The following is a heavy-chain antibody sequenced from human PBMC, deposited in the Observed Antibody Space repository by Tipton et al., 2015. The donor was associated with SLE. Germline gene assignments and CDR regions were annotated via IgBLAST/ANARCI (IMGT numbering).Heavy chain of an antibody. CDR3: ARDPGRDY. D-gene: IGHD3-10*01. CDR2: IYYSGST. J-gene: IGHJ4*02. Sequence: TLSLTCTVSGGSISSGGYYWNWLRQHPGKGLEWIGYIYYSGSTYYNPSLKSRITISVDTSKNRFSLKLSSVTAADTAVYYCARDPGRDYWGQGTLVTVSS. CDR1: GGSISSGGYY. V-gene: IGHV4-31*03.